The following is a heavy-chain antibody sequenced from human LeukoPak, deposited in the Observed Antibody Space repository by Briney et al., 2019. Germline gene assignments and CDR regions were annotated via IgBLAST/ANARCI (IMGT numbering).Heavy chain of an antibody. J-gene: IGHJ6*02. CDR3: ASGNYDYVWGSSPRVDV. CDR2: IYYSGST. CDR1: GGSISSSSYS. Sequence: SETLSLTCTVSGGSISSSSYSWGWIRQPPGKGLEWIGSIYYSGSTYYNPSLKSRVTISVDTSKNQFSLKLSSVTAADTAVYYCASGNYDYVWGSSPRVDVWGQGTTVTVSS. V-gene: IGHV4-39*01. D-gene: IGHD3-16*01.